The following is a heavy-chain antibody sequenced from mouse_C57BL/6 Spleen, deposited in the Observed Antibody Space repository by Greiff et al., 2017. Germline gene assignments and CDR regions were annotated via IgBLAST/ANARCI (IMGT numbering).Heavy chain of an antibody. CDR1: GYAFSSSW. D-gene: IGHD2-4*01. Sequence: QVQLQQSGPELVKPGASVKISCKASGYAFSSSWMNWVKQRPGQGLEWIGRIYPGDGDTNYNGKFKGKATLTADKSSSTAYMQLSSLTSEDSAVYFCARYDDYPWFAYWGQGTLVTVSA. CDR3: ARYDDYPWFAY. V-gene: IGHV1-82*01. J-gene: IGHJ3*01. CDR2: IYPGDGDT.